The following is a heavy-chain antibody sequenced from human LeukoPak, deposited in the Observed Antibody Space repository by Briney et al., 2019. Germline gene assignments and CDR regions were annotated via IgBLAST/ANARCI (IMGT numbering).Heavy chain of an antibody. CDR1: GFIFSRYW. CDR3: ARRTYSSGWYYFDY. V-gene: IGHV3-7*01. J-gene: IGHJ4*02. CDR2: IKEGGSEK. Sequence: GGSLRLSCAASGFIFSRYWMSWVRQAPGKGLEWVANIKEGGSEKYYVDSVKGRFTISRDNAKNSLYVQMNSLRAEDTAVYYWARRTYSSGWYYFDYWGQGTLVTVSS. D-gene: IGHD6-19*01.